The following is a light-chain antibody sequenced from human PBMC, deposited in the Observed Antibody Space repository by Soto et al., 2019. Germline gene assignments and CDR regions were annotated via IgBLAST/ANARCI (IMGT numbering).Light chain of an antibody. V-gene: IGKV3-15*01. J-gene: IGKJ1*01. CDR3: QQYGTWWT. CDR1: QSVSSN. CDR2: GAS. Sequence: EIVMTQSPATLSVSPGERATLSCRARQSVSSNLAWYQQKPGQAPRLLIYGASTRATGIPARFSGSGSGTEFTLTISSLQSEDCAVYYCQQYGTWWTFGQGTKVEIK.